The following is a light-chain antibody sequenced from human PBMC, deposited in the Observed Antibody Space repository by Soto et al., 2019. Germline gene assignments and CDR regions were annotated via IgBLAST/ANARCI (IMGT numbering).Light chain of an antibody. CDR3: QSYDSSLSGSYV. CDR2: GNS. J-gene: IGLJ1*01. CDR1: SSNIGAGYD. V-gene: IGLV1-40*01. Sequence: QTVLTQPPSVSGAPGQRVTISCTWSSSNIGAGYDVHWYQQLPGTAPKLLIYGNSNRPSGVPDRFSGSKSGTSASLAITGLKAEDEADYYCQSYDSSLSGSYVFGTGTKVTVL.